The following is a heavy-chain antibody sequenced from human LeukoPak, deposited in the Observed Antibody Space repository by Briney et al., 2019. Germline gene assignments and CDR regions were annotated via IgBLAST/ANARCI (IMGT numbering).Heavy chain of an antibody. J-gene: IGHJ5*02. CDR2: IYYSGST. V-gene: IGHV4-59*01. Sequence: PSETPPPSCTVSGGSISSYYWSWIRQPPGKGLEWMGYIYYSGSTNYNPSPKSRVTISVATSKNQFSLKLSSVTAADTAVYYCARAHYYDSSGHFVRHWFDPWG. CDR3: ARAHYYDSSGHFVRHWFDP. CDR1: GGSISSYY. D-gene: IGHD3-22*01.